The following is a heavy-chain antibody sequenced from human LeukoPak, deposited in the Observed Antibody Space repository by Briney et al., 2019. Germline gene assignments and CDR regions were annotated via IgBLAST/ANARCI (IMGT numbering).Heavy chain of an antibody. CDR2: ITTSSSTI. Sequence: GGSLRLSCAASGFTFSSYSMNWARQAPGKGLEWVSFITTSSSTIYYADSVKGRFTISRDNAKNSLYLQMNSLRVEDTAVYYCALGLVTDYWGQGTLVTVSS. J-gene: IGHJ4*02. D-gene: IGHD3-9*01. CDR1: GFTFSSYS. CDR3: ALGLVTDY. V-gene: IGHV3-48*01.